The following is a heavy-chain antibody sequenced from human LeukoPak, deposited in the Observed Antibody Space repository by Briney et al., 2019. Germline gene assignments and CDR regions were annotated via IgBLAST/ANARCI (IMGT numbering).Heavy chain of an antibody. CDR1: GFAFSSHA. J-gene: IGHJ4*02. V-gene: IGHV3-23*01. Sequence: GGSLRLSCAASGFAFSSHAMSWVRQAPGKGLEWVSAITDSGGNRQYTDSVKGRFTISRDNAKNSLYLQMNSLRAEDTAVYYCARDKGQIDYWGQGTLVTVSS. CDR2: ITDSGGNR. CDR3: ARDKGQIDY.